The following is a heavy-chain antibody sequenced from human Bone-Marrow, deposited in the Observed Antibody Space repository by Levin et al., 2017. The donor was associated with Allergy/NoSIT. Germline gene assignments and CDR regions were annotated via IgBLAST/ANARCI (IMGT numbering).Heavy chain of an antibody. J-gene: IGHJ6*03. CDR1: GFRFSDYV. D-gene: IGHD3-3*01. CDR3: VRVAGLWSGYYDYNSYYVDV. CDR2: ISGNGENT. Sequence: GESLKISCAASGFRFSDYVMNWVRQAPGKGLEWVSVISGNGENTYYADSVKGRFTISRDTSKNTLYLQMNSLSAEDTAIYYCVRVAGLWSGYYDYNSYYVDVWGKGTMVTVSS. V-gene: IGHV3-23*01.